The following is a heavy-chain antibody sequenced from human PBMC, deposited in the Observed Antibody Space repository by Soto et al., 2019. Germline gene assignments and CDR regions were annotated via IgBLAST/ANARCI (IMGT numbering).Heavy chain of an antibody. D-gene: IGHD3-22*01. CDR3: ASLTYYYDSSGYSNDAFDI. V-gene: IGHV4-30-2*01. CDR1: GGSIRSGSYS. Sequence: SETLSLTCAVSGGSIRSGSYSWSWIRQPPGKGLEWIGYIYHSGSTYYNPSLKSRVTISVDRSKNQFSLKLSSVTAADTAVYYCASLTYYYDSSGYSNDAFDIWGQGTMVTVSS. CDR2: IYHSGST. J-gene: IGHJ3*02.